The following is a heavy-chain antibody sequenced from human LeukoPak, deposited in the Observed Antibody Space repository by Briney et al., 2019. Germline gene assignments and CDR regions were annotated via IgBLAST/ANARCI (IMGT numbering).Heavy chain of an antibody. V-gene: IGHV4-61*02. Sequence: SQTLSLTCTVSGGSISSGSYYWSSIRQPAGKGLEWIGRIYTSGSTNYNPSLKSRVTISVDTSKNQFSLTLSSVTAADTAVYYCARLIVEVNWFDPWGQGTLVTVSS. J-gene: IGHJ5*02. CDR1: GGSISSGSYY. CDR3: ARLIVEVNWFDP. D-gene: IGHD3-22*01. CDR2: IYTSGST.